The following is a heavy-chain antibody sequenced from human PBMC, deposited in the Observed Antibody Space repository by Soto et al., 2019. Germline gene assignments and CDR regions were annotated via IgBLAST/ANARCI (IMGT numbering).Heavy chain of an antibody. Sequence: KTSETLSLTCTVSGGSVNSYYWSWIRQPPGKGLEWIGYIFYSGSTKSNPSLKSRVTMSVDMSKNQFSLRLTSVTAADTAVYYCARVFPSYCGGDCSYFDSWGQGTLVTVS. CDR2: IFYSGST. CDR3: ARVFPSYCGGDCSYFDS. D-gene: IGHD2-21*02. J-gene: IGHJ4*02. V-gene: IGHV4-59*02. CDR1: GGSVNSYY.